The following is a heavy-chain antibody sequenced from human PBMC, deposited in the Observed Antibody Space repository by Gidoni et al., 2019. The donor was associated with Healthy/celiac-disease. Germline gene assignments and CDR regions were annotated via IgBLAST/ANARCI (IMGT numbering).Heavy chain of an antibody. Sequence: QVQLVQSGAEVKKPGASVKVSCKASGYTFTSYDINWVRQATGQGLEWMGWMNPNSGNTGYAQKFQGRVTMTRNTSISTAYMELSSLRSEDTAVYYCARARSYGDYVYYYYGMDVWGQGTTVTVSS. CDR2: MNPNSGNT. D-gene: IGHD4-17*01. CDR1: GYTFTSYD. J-gene: IGHJ6*02. CDR3: ARARSYGDYVYYYYGMDV. V-gene: IGHV1-8*01.